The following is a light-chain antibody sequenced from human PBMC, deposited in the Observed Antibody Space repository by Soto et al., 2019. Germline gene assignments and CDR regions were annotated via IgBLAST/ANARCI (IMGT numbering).Light chain of an antibody. V-gene: IGLV1-47*01. CDR2: RNN. CDR1: SSNIGSNY. CDR3: AACDDSLSGRNGV. Sequence: QSVLTQPPSASGTPGQRVTISCSGSSSNIGSNYVYWYQHLPGAAPELLIYRNNHRPSGVPDRFSGSKSGTSASLAISGLRPEDEAEYFCAACDDSLSGRNGVFGGGTKLTVL. J-gene: IGLJ3*02.